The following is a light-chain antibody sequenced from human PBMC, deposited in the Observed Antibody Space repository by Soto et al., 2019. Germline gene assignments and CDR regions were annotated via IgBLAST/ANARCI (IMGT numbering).Light chain of an antibody. J-gene: IGKJ1*01. CDR1: QSISTW. Sequence: DIQMTQSPSTLSASVGDRVTITCRASQSISTWLAWYQQEPGKAPKLLIYKASSLESGVPSRFSGSASGTEFTLTISSLQPDDFATYYCQQYNSYVWTFGQGTKV. V-gene: IGKV1-5*03. CDR2: KAS. CDR3: QQYNSYVWT.